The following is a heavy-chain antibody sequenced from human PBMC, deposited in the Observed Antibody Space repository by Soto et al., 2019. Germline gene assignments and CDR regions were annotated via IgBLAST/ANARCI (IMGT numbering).Heavy chain of an antibody. J-gene: IGHJ2*01. CDR1: GYTFTSYC. D-gene: IGHD6-19*01. Sequence: ASVKVSCKASGYTFTSYCMHWVRQAPGQGLEWMGIINPSGGSTSYAQKFQGRVTMTRDTSTSTVYMELSSLRSEDTAVYYCARDRYSSGWYDWYFDLWGRGTLVTVSS. CDR2: INPSGGST. V-gene: IGHV1-46*01. CDR3: ARDRYSSGWYDWYFDL.